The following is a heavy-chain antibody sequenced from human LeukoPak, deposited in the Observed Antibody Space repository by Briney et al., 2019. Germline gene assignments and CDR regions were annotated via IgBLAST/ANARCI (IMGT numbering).Heavy chain of an antibody. CDR2: ISWNSGSI. J-gene: IGHJ3*02. V-gene: IGHV3-9*01. CDR3: ARDSVLIAVAVRGAFDI. CDR1: GFTFDDYA. D-gene: IGHD6-19*01. Sequence: GGSLRLSCAASGFTFDDYAMHWVRQAPGKGLEWVSGISWNSGSIGYADSVKGRFTISRDNAKNSLYLQMNSLRAEDTALYYCARDSVLIAVAVRGAFDIWGQGTMVTVSS.